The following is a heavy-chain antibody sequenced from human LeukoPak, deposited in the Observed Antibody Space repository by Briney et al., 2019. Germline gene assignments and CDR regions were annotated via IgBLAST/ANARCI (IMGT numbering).Heavy chain of an antibody. D-gene: IGHD1-7*01. CDR2: ISASNGNT. J-gene: IGHJ4*02. V-gene: IGHV1-18*04. Sequence: ASVKVSCKASGYTFTGYYMHWVRQAPGQGLQWRGWISASNGNTNYAQKFRDRVTMSTDTSTGTAYLDVRSLTSDDTAVYYCARDHSNWNYAPDFWGQGTLVIVSS. CDR1: GYTFTGYY. CDR3: ARDHSNWNYAPDF.